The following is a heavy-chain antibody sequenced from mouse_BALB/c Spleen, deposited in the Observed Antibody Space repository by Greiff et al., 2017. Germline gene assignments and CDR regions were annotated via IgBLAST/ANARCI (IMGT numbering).Heavy chain of an antibody. CDR3: NAGGLKGWFAY. Sequence: EVQVVESGAELVRSGASVKLSCTASGFYIKDYYMHWVKQRPEQGLEWIGWIDPENGDTEYAPKFQGKATMTADTSSNTAYLQLSSLTSEDTAVYYCNAGGLKGWFAYWGQGTLVTVSA. D-gene: IGHD1-3*01. J-gene: IGHJ3*01. CDR1: GFYIKDYY. CDR2: IDPENGDT. V-gene: IGHV14-4*02.